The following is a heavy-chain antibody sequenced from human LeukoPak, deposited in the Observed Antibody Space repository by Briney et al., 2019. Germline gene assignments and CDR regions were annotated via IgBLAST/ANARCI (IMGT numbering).Heavy chain of an antibody. V-gene: IGHV1-24*01. D-gene: IGHD3-22*01. CDR3: ATIVVVKGPDAFDI. CDR1: GYTLTELS. J-gene: IGHJ3*02. Sequence: ASVKVSCKVSGYTLTELSMHWVRQAPGKGLEWMGGFDPEDGETIYAQKFQGRVTMTEDTSTDTAYMELSSLRSEDTAVYYCATIVVVKGPDAFDIWGQGTMVTVSS. CDR2: FDPEDGET.